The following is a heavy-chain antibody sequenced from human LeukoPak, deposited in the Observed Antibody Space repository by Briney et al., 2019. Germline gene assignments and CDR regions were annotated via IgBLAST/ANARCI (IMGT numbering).Heavy chain of an antibody. CDR1: GGSISSYY. V-gene: IGHV4-59*12. CDR2: IYYSGST. D-gene: IGHD6-13*01. CDR3: ARANGWNIGSSWYVGLDD. Sequence: SETLSLTCTVSGGSISSYYWSWIRQPPGKGLDWIGYIYYSGSTKYNPSLKSRVTISVDTSKNQFSLKLSSVTAADTAVYYCARANGWNIGSSWYVGLDDWGQGTLVTVSS. J-gene: IGHJ4*02.